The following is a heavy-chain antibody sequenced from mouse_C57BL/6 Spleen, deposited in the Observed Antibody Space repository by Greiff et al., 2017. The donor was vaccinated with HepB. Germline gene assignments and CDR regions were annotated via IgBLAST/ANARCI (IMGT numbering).Heavy chain of an antibody. V-gene: IGHV1-7*01. CDR2: INPSSGYT. J-gene: IGHJ4*01. CDR3: ARRGDYGSSYEDYYAMDY. Sequence: VQLQQSGAELAKPGASVKLSCKASGYTFTSYWMHWVKQRPGQGLEWIGYINPSSGYTKYNQKFKDKATLTADKSSSTAYMQLSSLTYEDSAVYDCARRGDYGSSYEDYYAMDYWGQGTSVTVSS. CDR1: GYTFTSYW. D-gene: IGHD1-1*01.